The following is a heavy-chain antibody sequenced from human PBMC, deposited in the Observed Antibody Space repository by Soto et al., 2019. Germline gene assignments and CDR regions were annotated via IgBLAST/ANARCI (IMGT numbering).Heavy chain of an antibody. J-gene: IGHJ5*02. CDR1: DFTFSNAW. CDR3: ASDKAVAGGIFWFDP. V-gene: IGHV3-30-3*01. D-gene: IGHD6-13*01. Sequence: GGSLSVSCAASDFTFSNAWINWVRQAPGKGLEWVAVISNDGSVKHYADSVRGRFTISRDNSKNTLYLQMNSLRTEDTAVYHCASDKAVAGGIFWFDPWGQGTLVTVSS. CDR2: ISNDGSVK.